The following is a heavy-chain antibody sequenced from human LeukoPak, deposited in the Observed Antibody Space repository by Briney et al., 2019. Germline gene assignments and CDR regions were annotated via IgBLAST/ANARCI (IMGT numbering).Heavy chain of an antibody. D-gene: IGHD6-6*01. CDR1: GYTFTGYY. CDR2: INPNSGGT. Sequence: ASVKVSCKASGYTFTGYYMHWVRQAPGQGLEWMGRINPNSGGTNYAQKFQGRVTMTRDTSISTAYMELSRLRSDDTAVYYCARDPSSSIGYYMDVWGKGTTVTVSS. V-gene: IGHV1-2*06. CDR3: ARDPSSSIGYYMDV. J-gene: IGHJ6*03.